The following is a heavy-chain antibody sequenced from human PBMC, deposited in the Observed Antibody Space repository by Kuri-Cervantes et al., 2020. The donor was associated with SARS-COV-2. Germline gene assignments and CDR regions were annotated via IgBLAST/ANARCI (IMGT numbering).Heavy chain of an antibody. CDR1: GGSISSGGYY. CDR3: ARHGSYGWELSPYYFDY. Sequence: LRPSCTVSGGSISSGGYYWSWIRQHPGKGLEWIGYIYYSGSTYYNPSLKSRVTISVDTSKNQFSLKLSSVTAADTAVYYCARHGSYGWELSPYYFDYWGQGNRVNVSS. V-gene: IGHV4-31*02. CDR2: IYYSGST. D-gene: IGHD1-26*01. J-gene: IGHJ4*02.